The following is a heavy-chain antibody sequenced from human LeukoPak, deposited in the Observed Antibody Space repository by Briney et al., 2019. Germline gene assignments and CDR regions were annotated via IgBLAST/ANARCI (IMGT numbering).Heavy chain of an antibody. CDR3: ATTVTTGVDY. J-gene: IGHJ4*02. Sequence: SETLSLTCAVYGGSFSGYYWSWIRQPPGKGLEWIGEINHSGSTNYNPSLKSRVTISVDTTKNQFSLKLSSVTAADTAVYYCATTVTTGVDYWGQGTLVTVSS. V-gene: IGHV4-34*01. D-gene: IGHD4-17*01. CDR2: INHSGST. CDR1: GGSFSGYY.